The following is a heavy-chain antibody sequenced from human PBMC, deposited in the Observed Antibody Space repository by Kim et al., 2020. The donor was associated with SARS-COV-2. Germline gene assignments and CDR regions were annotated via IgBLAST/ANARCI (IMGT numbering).Heavy chain of an antibody. V-gene: IGHV4-30-2*05. Sequence: SLKSRVTISVDTSKNQFSLKLSSVTAADTAVYYCAREYSGSPYYYYYMDVWGKGTTVTVSS. J-gene: IGHJ6*03. CDR3: AREYSGSPYYYYYMDV. D-gene: IGHD1-26*01.